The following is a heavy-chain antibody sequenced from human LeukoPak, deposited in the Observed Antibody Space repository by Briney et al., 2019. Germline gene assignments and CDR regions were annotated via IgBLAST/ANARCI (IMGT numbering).Heavy chain of an antibody. V-gene: IGHV4-59*01. D-gene: IGHD1-1*01. CDR1: GGSISNDY. Sequence: PSETLSLTCAVSGGSISNDYWSWIRQPPGKGLECIGYIYYTGSTNYNPSLKSRVTISVDTSKNQLSLKLSSVTAADSAVYYCARARTGFDLWGQGALVTVSS. J-gene: IGHJ5*02. CDR3: ARARTGFDL. CDR2: IYYTGST.